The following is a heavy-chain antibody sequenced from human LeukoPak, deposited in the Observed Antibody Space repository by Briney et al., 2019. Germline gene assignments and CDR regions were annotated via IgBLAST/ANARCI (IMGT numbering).Heavy chain of an antibody. CDR1: GYTFTSYG. D-gene: IGHD3-3*01. CDR2: ISAYNGST. CDR3: ARDGSATYDFWSGSYPEWADYYYFYMDV. Sequence: ASVKVSCKASGYTFTSYGISWVRQAPGQGLEWMGWISAYNGSTNYAQKFQGRVTMTTDTSTSTAYMELRSLRSDDTAVYYCARDGSATYDFWSGSYPEWADYYYFYMDVWGKGTTVTVSS. J-gene: IGHJ6*03. V-gene: IGHV1-18*01.